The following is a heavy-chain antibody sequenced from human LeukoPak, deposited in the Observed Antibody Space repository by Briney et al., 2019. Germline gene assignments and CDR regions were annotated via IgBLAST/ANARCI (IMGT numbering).Heavy chain of an antibody. Sequence: SETLSPTCTVSGGSISSGSYYWSWIRQPAGKGLEWIGRIYTSGSTNYNPSLKSRVTISVDTSKNQFSLKLSSVTAADTAVYYCARDEKASLIVWPYYWGQGTLVTVSS. CDR1: GGSISSGSYY. CDR3: ARDEKASLIVWPYY. V-gene: IGHV4-61*02. D-gene: IGHD2-15*01. J-gene: IGHJ4*02. CDR2: IYTSGST.